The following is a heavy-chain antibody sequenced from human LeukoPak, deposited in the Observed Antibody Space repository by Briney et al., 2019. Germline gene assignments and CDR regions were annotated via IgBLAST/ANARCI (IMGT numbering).Heavy chain of an antibody. CDR2: IIPIFGTA. CDR1: GGTFSSYA. CDR3: ARGARLGGSYYYYYYMDV. D-gene: IGHD2-15*01. Sequence: SVKVSCKASGGTFSSYASSWVRQAPGQGLEWMGGIIPIFGTANYAQKFQGRVTITTDESTSTAYMELSSLRSEDTAVYYCARGARLGGSYYYYYYMDVWGKGTTVTVSS. J-gene: IGHJ6*03. V-gene: IGHV1-69*05.